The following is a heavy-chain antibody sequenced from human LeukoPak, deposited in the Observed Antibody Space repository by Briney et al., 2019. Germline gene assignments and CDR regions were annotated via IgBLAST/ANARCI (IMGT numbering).Heavy chain of an antibody. V-gene: IGHV5-51*01. CDR2: IYPDDPDT. CDR1: GYGFSTYW. D-gene: IGHD4-17*01. J-gene: IGHJ3*02. Sequence: GESPKISRKGSGYGFSTYWIAWVRQMPGKGLELMGIIYPDDPDTRYSPSFEGQVTISADRSISTAYLQWSSLKASDTAMYYCARFKGSGDDACDIWGQGTMVTVSS. CDR3: ARFKGSGDDACDI.